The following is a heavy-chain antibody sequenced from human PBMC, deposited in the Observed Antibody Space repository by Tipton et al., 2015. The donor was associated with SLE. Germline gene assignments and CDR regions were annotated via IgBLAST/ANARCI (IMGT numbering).Heavy chain of an antibody. CDR3: VEGHTAMVIFDS. CDR2: TSYDGTT. Sequence: TLSLTCTVSGVSVSATSYYWGWVRLSPGKRLEWIGSTSYDGTTYYSESLKSRVSISTDTSKHQFSLKVISVTAADTAVYYCVEGHTAMVIFDSWGRGTLVTVSS. CDR1: GVSVSATSYY. J-gene: IGHJ4*01. D-gene: IGHD5-18*01. V-gene: IGHV4-39*01.